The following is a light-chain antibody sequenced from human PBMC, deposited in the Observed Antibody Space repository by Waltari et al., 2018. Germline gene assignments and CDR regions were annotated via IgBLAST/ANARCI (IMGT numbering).Light chain of an antibody. Sequence: QSALTQPPSVSGSPGQSVTLSCPGTSSDVGSYNRVSWYQQPPDTAPKLIIYEVSDRPSGVPDRFSGSKSANTAFLTISGLQAEDEADYFCSSYTSSSTWVFGTGTKVTVL. V-gene: IGLV2-18*02. CDR3: SSYTSSSTWV. CDR1: SSDVGSYNR. CDR2: EVS. J-gene: IGLJ1*01.